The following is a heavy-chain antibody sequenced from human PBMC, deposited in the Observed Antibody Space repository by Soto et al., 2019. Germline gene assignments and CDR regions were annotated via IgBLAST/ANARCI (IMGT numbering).Heavy chain of an antibody. D-gene: IGHD7-27*01. J-gene: IGHJ4*02. Sequence: QVQLVQSGAEVKRPGASVKVSCKASGYTFTSYGISWVRQAPGQGLEWMGWINSNNGNTDYAQMLQGRLTMTTDTSTTTGYMELRSLRSDDTAVYFCARDTPSLQTTGGIDYWGQGTLVTVSS. CDR1: GYTFTSYG. V-gene: IGHV1-18*01. CDR3: ARDTPSLQTTGGIDY. CDR2: INSNNGNT.